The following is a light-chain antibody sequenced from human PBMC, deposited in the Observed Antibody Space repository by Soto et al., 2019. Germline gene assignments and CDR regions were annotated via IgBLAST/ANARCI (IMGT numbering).Light chain of an antibody. CDR3: QSYDSSLSGSDV. Sequence: QSVLTQPPSVSGAPGQRVTISCTGSSSNIGAGYDVHWYQQLPGTAPKVLIYDNNNRPSGVPDRISGSKSGTSASLAITGLQAEDEADYYCQSYDSSLSGSDVFGTGTKATVL. CDR2: DNN. J-gene: IGLJ1*01. V-gene: IGLV1-40*01. CDR1: SSNIGAGYD.